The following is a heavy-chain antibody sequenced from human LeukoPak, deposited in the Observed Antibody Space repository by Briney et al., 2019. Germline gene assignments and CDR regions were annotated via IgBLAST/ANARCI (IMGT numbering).Heavy chain of an antibody. CDR1: GFTFEEYV. J-gene: IGHJ4*02. CDR3: AKDGGDIDNWGYRHY. CDR2: ISGDGSRT. Sequence: QAGGSLRLSCEASGFTFEEYVVTWVRQAPGKGLEWVSSISGDGSRTHYADSVKGRFAMFRDNSKNTLYLQMSSLRAEDTAIYYCAKDGGDIDNWGYRHYWGRGTLVTVSS. V-gene: IGHV3-23*01. D-gene: IGHD2-15*01.